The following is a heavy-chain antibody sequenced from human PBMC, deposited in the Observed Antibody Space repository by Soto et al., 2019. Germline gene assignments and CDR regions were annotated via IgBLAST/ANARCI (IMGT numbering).Heavy chain of an antibody. V-gene: IGHV1-18*01. CDR1: GYTFTSYG. CDR2: ISAYNGNT. J-gene: IGHJ5*02. D-gene: IGHD6-13*01. CDR3: ARTSGYSSTDNWFDP. Sequence: QVQLVQSGAEVKKPGASVKVSCTASGYTFTSYGISWVRQSPGQGLEWMGWISAYNGNTNNAQKFQGRVAVTTDTSTSTAYMEQMNLRSDDTAVYYCARTSGYSSTDNWFDPWGQGTLVTVSS.